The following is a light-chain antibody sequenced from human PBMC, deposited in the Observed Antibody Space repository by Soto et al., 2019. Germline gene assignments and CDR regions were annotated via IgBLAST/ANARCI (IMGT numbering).Light chain of an antibody. Sequence: QSVLTQPPSVSGAPGQRVTISCTGSSSNIGAGYDVHWYQQLPGTAPKLLIYGNSNRPSGVPDRFSGSKSGTSASLAITGXXXXDEADYYCQSYDSSLCWVFGGGTKLTVL. V-gene: IGLV1-40*01. CDR1: SSNIGAGYD. CDR3: QSYDSSLCWV. CDR2: GNS. J-gene: IGLJ3*02.